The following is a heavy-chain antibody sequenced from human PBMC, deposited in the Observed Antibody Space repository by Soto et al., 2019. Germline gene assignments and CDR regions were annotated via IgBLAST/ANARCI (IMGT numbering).Heavy chain of an antibody. V-gene: IGHV4-38-2*01. Sequence: ETLSLTCVVSGYSISSGYFWGWIRQPPGKALEFIGNIYYSGSTYYNPSLKSRASLSVDTSNNQFSLKLSSVTVADTAVYYCVRVLSEDWFDPWGQGTLVTVSS. CDR3: VRVLSEDWFDP. CDR1: GYSISSGYF. CDR2: IYYSGST. J-gene: IGHJ5*02.